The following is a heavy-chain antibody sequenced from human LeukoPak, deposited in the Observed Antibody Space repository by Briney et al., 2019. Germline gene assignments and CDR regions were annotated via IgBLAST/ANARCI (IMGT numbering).Heavy chain of an antibody. V-gene: IGHV4-30-4*01. CDR1: GASIRSGDYY. CDR3: ARAETYYYDSSGYYH. J-gene: IGHJ5*02. Sequence: PAETLSLTCTVSGASIRSGDYYWSWIRQPPGKGLEWIGYIYYSGSTYYNPSLKSRATISVDTSKNQFSLKLSSVTAADTAVYYCARAETYYYDSSGYYHWGQGTLVTVSS. D-gene: IGHD3-22*01. CDR2: IYYSGST.